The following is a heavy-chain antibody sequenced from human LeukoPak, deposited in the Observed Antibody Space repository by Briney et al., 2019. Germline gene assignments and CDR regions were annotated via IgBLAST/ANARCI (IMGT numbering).Heavy chain of an antibody. CDR2: IRVSGVRT. V-gene: IGHV3-23*01. CDR1: GFSLRRYA. CDR3: AKDRLPSRSHLLSAYLAF. D-gene: IGHD2-2*01. J-gene: IGHJ4*02. Sequence: PRGALRHSCAPPGFSLRRYATCWVRQAPGEGLEWVSAIRVSGVRTYYADSVKGRVTISRDNSTNTLYMLIKRLRAADTRAYYFAKDRLPSRSHLLSAYLAFCGQGTGVIVSA.